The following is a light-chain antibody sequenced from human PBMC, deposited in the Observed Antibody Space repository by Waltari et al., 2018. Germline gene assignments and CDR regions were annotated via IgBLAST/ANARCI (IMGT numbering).Light chain of an antibody. CDR1: SSDVGSYNL. CDR2: AGT. CDR3: YSYVRDITWV. J-gene: IGLJ3*02. Sequence: QSALTQPASVSGSPGQSITISCTGTSSDVGSYNLVSWYQHHPGKAPKLMIYAGTQRPSGVSDRFSGSKSGDTASLTISGLQAEDEADYYCYSYVRDITWVFGGGTKLTVL. V-gene: IGLV2-23*01.